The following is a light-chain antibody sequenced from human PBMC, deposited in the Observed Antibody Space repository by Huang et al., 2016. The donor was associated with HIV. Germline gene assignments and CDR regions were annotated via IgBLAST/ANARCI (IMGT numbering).Light chain of an antibody. V-gene: IGKV1-33*01. Sequence: GDRVTITCQASQDIKNYLSWYQQKPGKAPTLLIYDASSLEMGVPSRFSGSGSGTEFTLTISSLQPADFATYFCQQYGDVPLTFGGGTKVDIK. CDR1: QDIKNY. CDR2: DAS. J-gene: IGKJ4*01. CDR3: QQYGDVPLT.